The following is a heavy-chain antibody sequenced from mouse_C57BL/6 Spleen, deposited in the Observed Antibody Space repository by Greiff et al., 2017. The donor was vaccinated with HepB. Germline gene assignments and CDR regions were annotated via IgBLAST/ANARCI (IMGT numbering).Heavy chain of an antibody. CDR2: INPGSGGT. D-gene: IGHD5-1*01. CDR1: GYAFTNYL. V-gene: IGHV1-54*01. J-gene: IGHJ4*01. CDR3: ARRSNYAMDY. Sequence: VQLQQSGAELVRPGTSVKVSCKASGYAFTNYLIEWVKQRPGQGLEWIGVINPGSGGTNYNEKFKGKATLTADKSSSTAYMQLSSLISEDSAVYFCARRSNYAMDYWGQGTSVTVSS.